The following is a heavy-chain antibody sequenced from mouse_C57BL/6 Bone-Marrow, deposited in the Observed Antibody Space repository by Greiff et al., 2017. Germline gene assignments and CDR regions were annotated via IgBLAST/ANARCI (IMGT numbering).Heavy chain of an antibody. CDR3: ARGGVLGRVYFDY. J-gene: IGHJ2*01. V-gene: IGHV1-9*01. CDR1: GYTFTGYW. Sequence: QVQLKQSGAELMKPGASVKLSCKATGYTFTGYWLEWVKQRPGHGLEWIGEILPGSGSTNYNEKFKGKATFTADTSSNTAYMQLSSLTTEDSAIYYGARGGVLGRVYFDYWGQGTTLTVSS. D-gene: IGHD4-1*01. CDR2: ILPGSGST.